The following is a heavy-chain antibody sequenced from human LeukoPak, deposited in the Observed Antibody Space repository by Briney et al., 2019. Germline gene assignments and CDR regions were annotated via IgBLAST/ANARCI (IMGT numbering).Heavy chain of an antibody. CDR1: GGSISSSSYY. V-gene: IGHV4-39*01. Sequence: SETLSLTCTVSGGSISSSSYYWGWIRQPPGMGLGWIGSIYYSGSTYYNPSLKSRVTISVDTSKNQFSLKLSSVTAADTAVYYCARQAALLLLMVIDYWGQGTLVTVSS. CDR2: IYYSGST. J-gene: IGHJ4*02. D-gene: IGHD2-8*01. CDR3: ARQAALLLLMVIDY.